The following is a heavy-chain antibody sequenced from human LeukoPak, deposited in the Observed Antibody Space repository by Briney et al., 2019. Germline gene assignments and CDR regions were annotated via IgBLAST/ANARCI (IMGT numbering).Heavy chain of an antibody. Sequence: SETLSLTCAVYGGSLSGYYWSWIRQPPGKGLEWIGEINHSGSTNYNPSLKSRVTISVDTSKNQFSLKLSSVTAADTAVYYCARGLHLGIAAVPPQKNYYMDVWGKGTTVTVSS. V-gene: IGHV4-34*01. CDR3: ARGLHLGIAAVPPQKNYYMDV. CDR2: INHSGST. CDR1: GGSLSGYY. J-gene: IGHJ6*03. D-gene: IGHD6-25*01.